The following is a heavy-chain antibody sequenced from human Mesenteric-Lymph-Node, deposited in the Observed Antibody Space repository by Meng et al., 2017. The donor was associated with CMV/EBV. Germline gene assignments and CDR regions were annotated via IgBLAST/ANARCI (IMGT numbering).Heavy chain of an antibody. CDR3: ARGAVLRYFGSTATFDY. V-gene: IGHV4-34*01. CDR2: INHSGNT. CDR1: GGSFSDYY. D-gene: IGHD3-9*01. Sequence: YGGSFSDYYWSWFRLPPGKGLEWIGEINHSGNTNYNASLKSRVTISVDTSKNQFSLKLSSVTAADTAVYYCARGAVLRYFGSTATFDYWGQGTLVTVSS. J-gene: IGHJ4*02.